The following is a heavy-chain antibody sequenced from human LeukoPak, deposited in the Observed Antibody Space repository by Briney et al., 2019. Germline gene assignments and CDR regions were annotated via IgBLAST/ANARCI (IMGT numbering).Heavy chain of an antibody. CDR2: VLYDGSNK. CDR1: GFTFTRYT. V-gene: IGHV3-30*04. Sequence: GRSLRLSCAASGFTFTRYTMHWVRQAPGKGLEWVAVVLYDGSNKYYADSVKGRFTLSRDNSKNTLSLQMNTLRADDKAVYYCVRDNYGGILDFWGQGTLVTVSS. CDR3: VRDNYGGILDF. D-gene: IGHD2-21*01. J-gene: IGHJ4*02.